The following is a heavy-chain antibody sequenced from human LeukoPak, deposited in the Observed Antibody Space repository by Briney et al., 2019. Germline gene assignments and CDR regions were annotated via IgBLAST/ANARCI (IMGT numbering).Heavy chain of an antibody. CDR3: ARAAPYSYGPDL. V-gene: IGHV1-69*13. Sequence: GASVKVSCKASGGAFSSYAISWVRQAPGQGLEWMGGIIPIFGTANYAQKFQGRVTITADESTSTAYMELSRLRSEDTAVYYCARAAPYSYGPDLWGRGTLVTVSS. CDR2: IIPIFGTA. J-gene: IGHJ2*01. CDR1: GGAFSSYA. D-gene: IGHD5-18*01.